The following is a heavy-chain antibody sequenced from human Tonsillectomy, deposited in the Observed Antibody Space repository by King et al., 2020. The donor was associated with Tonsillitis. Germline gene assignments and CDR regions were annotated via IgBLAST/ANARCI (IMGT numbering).Heavy chain of an antibody. J-gene: IGHJ6*02. CDR3: ARVPAVGAMVTRGSDHHGMDV. CDR2: ISSGGSII. V-gene: IGHV3-11*01. D-gene: IGHD5-18*01. Sequence: VQLVESGGGLVKPGGSLRLSCAASGFTFNDYYMSWIRQAPGKGLEWVSYISSGGSIIYYADSVRGRFTISRDNAKNSLYLQMNSLRVEDTAVYYYARVPAVGAMVTRGSDHHGMDVWGQGTTVTVSS. CDR1: GFTFNDYY.